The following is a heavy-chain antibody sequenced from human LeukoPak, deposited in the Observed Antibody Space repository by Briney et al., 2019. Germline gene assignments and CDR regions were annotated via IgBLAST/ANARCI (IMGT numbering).Heavy chain of an antibody. J-gene: IGHJ4*02. Sequence: SQTLSLTCAISGDSVSNNFGAWNWVRQSPSGGLEWVGRTYFKSRWFYDYAMSVQGRMTITPDTSKNQISLHLNSVTPEDAAVYYCARTHSGGTTALDYWGQGSLVTVSS. CDR3: ARTHSGGTTALDY. CDR2: TYFKSRWFY. V-gene: IGHV6-1*01. D-gene: IGHD6-19*01. CDR1: GDSVSNNFGA.